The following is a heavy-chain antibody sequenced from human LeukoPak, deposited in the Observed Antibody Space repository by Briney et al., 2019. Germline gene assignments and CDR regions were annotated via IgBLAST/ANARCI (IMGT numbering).Heavy chain of an antibody. J-gene: IGHJ6*04. D-gene: IGHD6-6*01. CDR3: SAENTEYSSSGLGV. Sequence: GGSLRLSCAASGFTFSSYWMSWVRQAPGKGLEWVANIKQDGSEKYYVDSVKGRFTISRDNAENSLYLQMNSLRVEDTAVYYCSAENTEYSSSGLGVWGKGTTVTVSS. CDR1: GFTFSSYW. V-gene: IGHV3-7*01. CDR2: IKQDGSEK.